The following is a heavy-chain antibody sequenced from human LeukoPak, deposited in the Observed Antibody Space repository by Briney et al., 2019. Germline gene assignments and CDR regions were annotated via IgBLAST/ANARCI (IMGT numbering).Heavy chain of an antibody. Sequence: GGSLRLSCAASGLTFSGSAMHWVRQASGKGLEWVGRIRSKANSYATAYAAAVKGRFIICRDDSKNTAYLQMNSRRTEDTAVYYCTRLDVYYYDADVDVWGKGTTVTVSS. CDR1: GLTFSGSA. CDR2: IRSKANSYAT. D-gene: IGHD3-22*01. J-gene: IGHJ6*04. V-gene: IGHV3-73*01. CDR3: TRLDVYYYDADVDV.